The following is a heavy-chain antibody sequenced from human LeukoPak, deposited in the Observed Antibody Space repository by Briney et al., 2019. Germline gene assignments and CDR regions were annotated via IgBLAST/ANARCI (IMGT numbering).Heavy chain of an antibody. CDR2: IYENGGTT. CDR3: AGLEGRYSTDWFYFFDY. D-gene: IGHD6-19*01. CDR1: GFTFRSHA. J-gene: IGHJ4*02. Sequence: PGGSLRLSCVGSGFTFRSHAMSWVRQAPEKGLEFVSGIYENGGTTYYADSVKGRFSISRDNSKNTLYLQMDSLRGEDTAVYYCAGLEGRYSTDWFYFFDYWGQGALVTVSS. V-gene: IGHV3-23*01.